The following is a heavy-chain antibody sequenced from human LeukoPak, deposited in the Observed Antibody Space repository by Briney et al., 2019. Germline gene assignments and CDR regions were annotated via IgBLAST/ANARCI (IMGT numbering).Heavy chain of an antibody. CDR2: INPSGGST. CDR3: ARRSSVAAPYGNWFDL. V-gene: IGHV1-46*01. CDR1: GYTFTIYY. Sequence: GASVNVSFKASGYTFTIYYMHWVRQAPGQGLEWMGIINPSGGSTSYAQKFQGRVTMTRDTSMSKVYMELSSLRSEDTAVYYCARRSSVAAPYGNWFDLWGEGTLVSVSS. J-gene: IGHJ5*02. D-gene: IGHD6-13*01.